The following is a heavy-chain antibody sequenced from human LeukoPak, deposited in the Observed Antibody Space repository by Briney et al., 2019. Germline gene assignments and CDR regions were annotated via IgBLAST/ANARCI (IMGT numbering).Heavy chain of an antibody. J-gene: IGHJ4*02. Sequence: GGSLRLSCAASGVTFSSYGMNGVRQAPGEGLEWGAGISYDGSNKYYADSVKGRSTISRDNSQHTLYLQMNSLRAEDTAVYYCAKQGGWWEYYFHYWGQGTLVTVSS. D-gene: IGHD1-26*01. V-gene: IGHV3-30*18. CDR3: AKQGGWWEYYFHY. CDR1: GVTFSSYG. CDR2: ISYDGSNK.